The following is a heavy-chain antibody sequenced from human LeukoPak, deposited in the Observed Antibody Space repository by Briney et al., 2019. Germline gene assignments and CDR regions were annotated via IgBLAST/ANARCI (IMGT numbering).Heavy chain of an antibody. CDR1: GDSVSSNSAA. CDR3: AREVLDDSSGYSLEYFQH. V-gene: IGHV6-1*01. D-gene: IGHD3-22*01. J-gene: IGHJ1*01. CDR2: TYYRSKWYY. Sequence: SQTLSLTCAISGDSVSSNSAAWNWIRQSPSRGLEWLGRTYYRSKWYYDYATSVKGRITINPDTSKNQFSLQLSSVTAADTAVYYCAREVLDDSSGYSLEYFQHWGQGTLVSVSS.